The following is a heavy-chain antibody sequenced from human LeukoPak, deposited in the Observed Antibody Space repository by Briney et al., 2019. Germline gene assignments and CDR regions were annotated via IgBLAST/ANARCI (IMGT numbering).Heavy chain of an antibody. CDR1: GFTFSSYG. CDR3: AKDLRVGATPPTRHNAFDI. V-gene: IGHV3-21*01. CDR2: ISSSSSYI. Sequence: PGGSLRLSCAASGFTFSSYGMNWVRQAPGKGLEWVSSISSSSSYIYYADSVKGRFTISRDNSKNTLYLQMNSLRAEDTAVYYCAKDLRVGATPPTRHNAFDIWGQGTMVTASS. J-gene: IGHJ3*02. D-gene: IGHD1-26*01.